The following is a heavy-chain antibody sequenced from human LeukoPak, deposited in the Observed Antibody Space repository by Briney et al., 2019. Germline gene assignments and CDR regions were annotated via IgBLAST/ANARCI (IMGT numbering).Heavy chain of an antibody. CDR2: ISSSSTI. Sequence: GGSLRLSCAASGFTFSSYWMNWARQAPGKGLEWVSYISSSSTIYYADSVKGRFTISRDNAKNSLYLQMNSLRDEDTAVYYCATDLKYNYGMDVWGQGTTVTVSS. CDR1: GFTFSSYW. J-gene: IGHJ6*02. V-gene: IGHV3-48*02. CDR3: ATDLKYNYGMDV.